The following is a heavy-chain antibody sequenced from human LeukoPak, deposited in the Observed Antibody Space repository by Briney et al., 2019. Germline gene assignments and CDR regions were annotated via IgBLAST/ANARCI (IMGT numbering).Heavy chain of an antibody. CDR2: IYYSGST. CDR3: ARASSYTGHLGW. J-gene: IGHJ4*02. D-gene: IGHD2-2*01. V-gene: IGHV4-59*08. CDR1: GGSISSYY. Sequence: PSETLSLTCTVSGGSISSYYWSWIRRPPGKGLEWIGHIYYSGSTNYNPSLKCRVTISVDTSKNQFSLNLISVTAADTAVYYCARASSYTGHLGWWGQGTLVTVSS.